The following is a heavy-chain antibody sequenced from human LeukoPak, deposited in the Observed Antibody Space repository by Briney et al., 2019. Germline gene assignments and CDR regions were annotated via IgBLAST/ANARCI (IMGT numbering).Heavy chain of an antibody. Sequence: PGGSLRLSCAASGFTFSSYSMSWVRQVPGKGLEWVSAISGSGGSTYYADSVKGRFTISRDNSKNTLYLQMNSLRAEDTAVYYCAKDLDCSSTSCYKDYWGQGTLVTVSS. CDR1: GFTFSSYS. V-gene: IGHV3-23*01. CDR2: ISGSGGST. D-gene: IGHD2-2*02. CDR3: AKDLDCSSTSCYKDY. J-gene: IGHJ4*02.